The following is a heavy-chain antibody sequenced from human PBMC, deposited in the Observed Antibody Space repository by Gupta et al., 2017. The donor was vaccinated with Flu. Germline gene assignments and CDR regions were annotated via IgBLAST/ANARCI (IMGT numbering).Heavy chain of an antibody. Sequence: SSYWMSWVRQAPGKGLELVANIKQDASEKYYGDSVKGRFSISRDNAKNSHYLQMNNLRAEDTAVYYCARDSGRFYIDYWGQGTLVTVSS. CDR3: ARDSGRFYIDY. V-gene: IGHV3-7*01. J-gene: IGHJ4*02. CDR1: SSYW. D-gene: IGHD1-26*01. CDR2: IKQDASEK.